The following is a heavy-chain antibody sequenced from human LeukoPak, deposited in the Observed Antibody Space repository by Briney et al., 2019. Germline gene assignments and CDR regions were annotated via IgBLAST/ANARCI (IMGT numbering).Heavy chain of an antibody. CDR3: ARTPRTYSSSWYNAFDI. CDR2: IYHSGST. CDR1: GGSISSSNW. J-gene: IGHJ3*02. Sequence: SETLSLTCAVSGGSISSSNWWSWVRQPPGKGLEWIGEIYHSGSTNYNPSLKSRVTISVDKSKNQFSLKLSSVTAADTAVYYCARTPRTYSSSWYNAFDIWGQGTMVTVSS. V-gene: IGHV4-4*02. D-gene: IGHD6-13*01.